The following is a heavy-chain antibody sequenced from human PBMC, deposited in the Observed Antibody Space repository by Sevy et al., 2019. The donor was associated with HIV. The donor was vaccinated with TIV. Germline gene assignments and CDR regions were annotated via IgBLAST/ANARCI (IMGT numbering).Heavy chain of an antibody. CDR1: GGSISSLY. Sequence: SETLSLTCTVSGGSISSLYWNWIRQPPGKGLEWIANIYYNGHINYNPSLKSRVTLSLDTSKNQFSLRLSSVTAADTAMYYCAGENAWGRGFSWGQGTLVTVSS. J-gene: IGHJ5*02. D-gene: IGHD1-26*01. CDR2: IYYNGHI. CDR3: AGENAWGRGFS. V-gene: IGHV4-59*08.